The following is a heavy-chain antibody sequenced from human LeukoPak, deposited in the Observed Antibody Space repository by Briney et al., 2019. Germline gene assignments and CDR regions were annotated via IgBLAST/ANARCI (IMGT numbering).Heavy chain of an antibody. D-gene: IGHD2-2*01. CDR3: AKVGGYCGPDTCYGEYFQH. J-gene: IGHJ1*01. CDR1: GFTLSSYA. Sequence: PGGSLRLSCTASGFTLSSYAMNWVRQAPGKGLEWVSGISFSGDSRYYTDSVKGRFTISRDNSMNTLYLQMHSLRAEDTAVYFCAKVGGYCGPDTCYGEYFQHWGQGTLVSVSS. CDR2: ISFSGDSR. V-gene: IGHV3-23*01.